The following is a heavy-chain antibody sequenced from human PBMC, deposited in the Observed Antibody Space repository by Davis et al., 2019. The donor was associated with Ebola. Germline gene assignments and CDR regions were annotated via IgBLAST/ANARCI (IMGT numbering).Heavy chain of an antibody. CDR2: INHSGST. Sequence: MPSETLSLTCAVYGGSFSFYYWNWIRQLPGKGLEWTGEINHSGSTNYYPSLKSRVTISVDTSKNQFSLKLNSVTDADTAVYYCARAKRNYVVPRGSGPPYYMDVWGKGTTVTVSS. CDR1: GGSFSFYY. J-gene: IGHJ6*03. CDR3: ARAKRNYVVPRGSGPPYYMDV. D-gene: IGHD4-11*01. V-gene: IGHV4-34*01.